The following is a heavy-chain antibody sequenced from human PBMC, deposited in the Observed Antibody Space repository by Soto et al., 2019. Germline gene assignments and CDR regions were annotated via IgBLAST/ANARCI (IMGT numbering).Heavy chain of an antibody. CDR1: GYTFTGYY. Sequence: QMQLVQSGAEARKPGASVKVSCKTSGYTFTGYYLNWVRQAPGRGLEWVGGINPKTGDTNNAQKFRGRVTMTTDTSISTGYMELSGLKSDDTAVYYCVTGDHLVRWGQGTRVTVSS. V-gene: IGHV1-2*02. J-gene: IGHJ4*02. CDR2: INPKTGDT. CDR3: VTGDHLVR. D-gene: IGHD6-6*01.